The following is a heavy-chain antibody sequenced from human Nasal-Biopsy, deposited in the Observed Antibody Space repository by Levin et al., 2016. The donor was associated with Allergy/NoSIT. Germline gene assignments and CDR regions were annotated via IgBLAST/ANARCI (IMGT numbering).Heavy chain of an antibody. CDR3: AGGILTGSFW. Sequence: GESLKISCAVSGFTFGSESILWVRQAPGKGLEWVAFISYDGRISYYANSVKGRFTVRRDSSRDTLSLQMNSLRPDDTAIYYCAGGILTGSFWWGKGTTVTVSS. J-gene: IGHJ6*04. V-gene: IGHV3-30*04. CDR1: GFTFGSES. D-gene: IGHD3-9*01. CDR2: ISYDGRIS.